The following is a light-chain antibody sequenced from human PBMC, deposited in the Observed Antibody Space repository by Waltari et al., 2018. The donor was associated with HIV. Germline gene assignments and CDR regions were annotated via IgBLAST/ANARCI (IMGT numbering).Light chain of an antibody. J-gene: IGKJ4*01. CDR2: ESS. CDR1: QSVRRY. Sequence: EIVLTQSPATLSLSPGERATLSCRASQSVRRYLAWYQQKPGQAPRLLISESSNRATGIPARFSGSGSGTDFTLTISNLEPDDFAVYFCQHRANWPELAFGGGTTV. V-gene: IGKV3-11*01. CDR3: QHRANWPELA.